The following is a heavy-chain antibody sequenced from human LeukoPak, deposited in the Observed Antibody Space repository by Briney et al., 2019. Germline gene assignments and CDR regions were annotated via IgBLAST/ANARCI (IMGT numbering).Heavy chain of an antibody. D-gene: IGHD3-10*01. V-gene: IGHV1-2*02. Sequence: ASVTVSCTASGYTFTGYYMHWVRQAPGQGLEWMGWIDPNSGGTNYAQKFQGRVTMTRDTSISTAYMELSRLRSDDTAVYYCARVGLLWFGELFDYWGQGTLVTVSS. J-gene: IGHJ4*02. CDR2: IDPNSGGT. CDR1: GYTFTGYY. CDR3: ARVGLLWFGELFDY.